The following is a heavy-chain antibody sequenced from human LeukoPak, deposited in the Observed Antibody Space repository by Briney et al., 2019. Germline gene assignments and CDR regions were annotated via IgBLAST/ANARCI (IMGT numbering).Heavy chain of an antibody. D-gene: IGHD1-26*01. J-gene: IGHJ5*02. Sequence: AASVKVSCKASGGTFSSYAISWVRQAPGQGLEWMGGIIPIFGTANYAQKFQGRVTITTDESTSTAYMELSSPRSEDTAVYYCALLGPIVGASLWFDPWGQGTLVTVSS. V-gene: IGHV1-69*05. CDR3: ALLGPIVGASLWFDP. CDR2: IIPIFGTA. CDR1: GGTFSSYA.